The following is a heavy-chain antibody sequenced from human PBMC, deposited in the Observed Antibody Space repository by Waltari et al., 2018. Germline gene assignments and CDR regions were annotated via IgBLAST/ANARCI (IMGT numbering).Heavy chain of an antibody. V-gene: IGHV3-30-3*01. J-gene: IGHJ4*02. CDR1: GFTFSSYA. Sequence: QVQLVESGGGVVQPGRSLRLSCAASGFTFSSYAMHWVRQAPGKGLEWVAVISYDGSNKYYADSVKGRFTISRDNSKNTLYLQMNSLRAEDTAVYYCAREARRYGTGYYFDYWGQGTLVTVSS. CDR2: ISYDGSNK. D-gene: IGHD4-17*01. CDR3: AREARRYGTGYYFDY.